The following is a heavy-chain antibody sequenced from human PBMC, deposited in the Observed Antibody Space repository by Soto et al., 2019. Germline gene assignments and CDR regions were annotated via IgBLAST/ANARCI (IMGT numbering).Heavy chain of an antibody. D-gene: IGHD2-21*01. V-gene: IGHV3-33*01. Sequence: GGSLRLSCAASGFTVSNTGMHWVRRAPGKGLEWVAVIWYDGNNKYYADSVKGRFTISRDISKNTLYLQMNSLRAEDTAKYYCARDPCLSCGSIPYSDSWGQGTLVTVS. CDR2: IWYDGNNK. CDR3: ARDPCLSCGSIPYSDS. J-gene: IGHJ4*02. CDR1: GFTVSNTG.